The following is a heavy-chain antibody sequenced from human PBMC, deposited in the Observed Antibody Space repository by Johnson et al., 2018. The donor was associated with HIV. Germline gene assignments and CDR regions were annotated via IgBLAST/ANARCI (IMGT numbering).Heavy chain of an antibody. Sequence: VQLVESGGGVVQPGKSLRLSCAAAGFSFNTYTMHWVRQAPGKGLEWVAIISADGTNKYYADSVKGRFTISRDNSKNTLYLQMNSLRAEDTAVYYCARDLAALNAFDIWGQGTMVTVSS. CDR2: ISADGTNK. CDR3: ARDLAALNAFDI. V-gene: IGHV3-30-3*01. J-gene: IGHJ3*02. D-gene: IGHD2-15*01. CDR1: GFSFNTYT.